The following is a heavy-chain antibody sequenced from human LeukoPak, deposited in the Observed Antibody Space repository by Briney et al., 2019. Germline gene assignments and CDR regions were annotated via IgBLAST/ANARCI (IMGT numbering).Heavy chain of an antibody. CDR3: ARESTAGYNSSWYGFRN. D-gene: IGHD6-13*01. Sequence: PGGSLRLSCAASGFTISGYWMSWVRQAPGKGLEWVANINQDGSEKYYVDSVKGRFTISRDNAKNSLFLQMGSLRVEDTAAYYCARESTAGYNSSWYGFRNWGQGTLVSVSS. J-gene: IGHJ1*01. CDR1: GFTISGYW. V-gene: IGHV3-7*01. CDR2: INQDGSEK.